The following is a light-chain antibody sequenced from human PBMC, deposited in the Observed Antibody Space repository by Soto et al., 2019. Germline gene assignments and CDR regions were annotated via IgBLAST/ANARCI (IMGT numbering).Light chain of an antibody. CDR1: QSVTSSY. CDR2: GAS. V-gene: IGKV3-20*01. CDR3: QRYGSSPPT. J-gene: IGKJ4*01. Sequence: EIVLTQSPGTLSLSPGERATLSCRASQSVTSSYLAWYQQRPGQAPRLLIYGASSWATGIPDRFSGSGSGTDFTLTISRLEPEDFAVYYCQRYGSSPPTFGGGTKVEIK.